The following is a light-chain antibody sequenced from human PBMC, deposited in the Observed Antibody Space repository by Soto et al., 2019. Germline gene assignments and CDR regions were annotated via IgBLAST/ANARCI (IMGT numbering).Light chain of an antibody. CDR1: GSDVGGFDS. J-gene: IGLJ3*02. CDR3: TSYTHSSTGV. CDR2: DVN. V-gene: IGLV2-14*01. Sequence: QSALTQPASVSGSPGQSITILCTGTGSDVGGFDSVSWYQHYPGTAPKVIIYDVNYRPSGVSNRFSGSKSGNTASLTISGLQADDEADYYCTSYTHSSTGVFGGGTKLTVL.